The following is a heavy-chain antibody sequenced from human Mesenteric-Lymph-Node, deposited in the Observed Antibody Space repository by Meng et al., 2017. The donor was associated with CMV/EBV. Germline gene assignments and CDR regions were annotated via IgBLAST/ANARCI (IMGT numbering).Heavy chain of an antibody. CDR1: GFTLGTSGVG. CDR2: IYWDDDK. Sequence: QITMKEFGPTLVKPTQPRTRTCPFFGFTLGTSGVGVGWIRQPPGKALECLSLIYWDDDKRYSPSLKSRLTSTNDTSKYRVVLTITNMDPVETATYYCAHSSGIAAAGPIYFDYWGQGTLVTVSS. CDR3: AHSSGIAAAGPIYFDY. V-gene: IGHV2-5*02. D-gene: IGHD6-13*01. J-gene: IGHJ4*02.